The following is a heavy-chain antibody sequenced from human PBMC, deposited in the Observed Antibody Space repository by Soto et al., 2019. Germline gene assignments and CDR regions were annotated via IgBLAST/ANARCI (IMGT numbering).Heavy chain of an antibody. CDR1: GGTFSSDV. Sequence: QVQLVQSGAEVKKPGSSMKVSCKASGGTFSSDVISWVRQAPGQGLEWMGGIIPIFRTTHYAQKFQGRVTVTTDESASTAYLELSSLISEDTAIYYCTTGPLYASGVGNYWGQGARITVSS. CDR2: IIPIFRTT. V-gene: IGHV1-69*01. CDR3: TTGPLYASGVGNY. D-gene: IGHD3-10*01. J-gene: IGHJ4*02.